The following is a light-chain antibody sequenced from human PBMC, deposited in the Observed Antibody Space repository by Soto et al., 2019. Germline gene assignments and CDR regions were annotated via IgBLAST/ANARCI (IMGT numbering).Light chain of an antibody. CDR1: HSVCVF. Sequence: DIQMTQSPSILAASIGDRVTIACRASHSVCVFLAWYQQKPGKAPKLLIYKASSLQTGFPSRFSGSGDGTEFSLTISSLQGDDVATYYCQQYHPSFGLYTFGRGTKVEIK. CDR3: QQYHPSFGLYT. J-gene: IGKJ2*01. CDR2: KAS. V-gene: IGKV1-5*03.